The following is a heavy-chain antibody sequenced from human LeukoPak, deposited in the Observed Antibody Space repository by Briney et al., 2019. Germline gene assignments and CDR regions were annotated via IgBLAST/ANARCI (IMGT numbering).Heavy chain of an antibody. CDR3: ARGYYDILTGYYFFDY. V-gene: IGHV1-3*03. Sequence: ASVKVSCKASGYTFTSYAMHWVRQAPGQRLEWMGWINAGNGNTKYSQEFQGRVTITRDTSASTAYMELSSLRSGDMAVYYCARGYYDILTGYYFFDYWGQGTLVTVSS. CDR1: GYTFTSYA. J-gene: IGHJ4*02. CDR2: INAGNGNT. D-gene: IGHD3-9*01.